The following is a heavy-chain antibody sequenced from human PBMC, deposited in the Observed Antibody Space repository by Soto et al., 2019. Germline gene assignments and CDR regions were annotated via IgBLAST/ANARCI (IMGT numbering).Heavy chain of an antibody. J-gene: IGHJ4*02. Sequence: PGGSLRLSCAASGFMFTNHGMHWVRQAPGKGLEWVSYISDSSNTIHYADSVKGRFTISRDNAKNSLYLQMNSLRAEDTAVYYCARDDYPYYDDSSGYHFDYWGQGALVTVPQ. CDR2: ISDSSNTI. V-gene: IGHV3-48*01. CDR1: GFMFTNHG. D-gene: IGHD3-22*01. CDR3: ARDDYPYYDDSSGYHFDY.